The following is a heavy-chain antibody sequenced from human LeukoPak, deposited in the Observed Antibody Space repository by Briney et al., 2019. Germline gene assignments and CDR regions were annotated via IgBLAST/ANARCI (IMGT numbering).Heavy chain of an antibody. Sequence: GGSLRLSCAASGFTFSSYAMSWVRQAPGKGLEWVSPISSSGVSTYYADSVKGRFTISRNNSKNTLYLQMNSLRAEDTAIYYCATGGLGISPFEYWGQGTLVTVSS. CDR3: ATGGLGISPFEY. D-gene: IGHD3/OR15-3a*01. CDR2: ISSSGVST. J-gene: IGHJ4*02. V-gene: IGHV3-23*01. CDR1: GFTFSSYA.